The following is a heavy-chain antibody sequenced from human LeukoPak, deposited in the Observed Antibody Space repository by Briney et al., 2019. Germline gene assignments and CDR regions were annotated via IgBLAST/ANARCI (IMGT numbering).Heavy chain of an antibody. D-gene: IGHD3-10*01. CDR2: ISAYNGYT. V-gene: IGHV1-18*04. CDR1: GYTFTSYG. CDR3: VREVTMVRGVITFYHYNGMDV. Sequence: ASVKVSCKASGYTFTSYGISWVRQAPGQGLEWMGWISAYNGYTSYAQNFQGRVTMTTDASTSTAYMELRSLRSDDTAVYYCVREVTMVRGVITFYHYNGMDVWSQGTAVIVSS. J-gene: IGHJ6*02.